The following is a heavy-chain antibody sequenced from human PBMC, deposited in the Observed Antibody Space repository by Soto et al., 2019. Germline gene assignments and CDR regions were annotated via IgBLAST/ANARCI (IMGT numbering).Heavy chain of an antibody. D-gene: IGHD6-13*01. Sequence: QLLLQESGPRLVKPSETLSLTCSVSGDSISSSTYCWGWIRQPPGKGLEWIGSKYYTGTSHYNPSLNSRVTISVDTSNNQFSLKVTSVTAADTAVYYCARHRDPGYSSSWFNSWGQGTLVIVSS. J-gene: IGHJ5*01. V-gene: IGHV4-39*01. CDR3: ARHRDPGYSSSWFNS. CDR1: GDSISSSTYC. CDR2: KYYTGTS.